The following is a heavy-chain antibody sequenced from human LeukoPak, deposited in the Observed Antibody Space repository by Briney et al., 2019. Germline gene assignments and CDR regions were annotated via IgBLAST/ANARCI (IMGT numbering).Heavy chain of an antibody. CDR3: AKRGASSWNAYNWFDP. V-gene: IGHV3-30*02. Sequence: GGSLRLSCGASGFTFSSYGMHWVRQAPGKGLEWVAFIRYDGSNKYYADSVKGRFTISRDNSKNTLYLQMNSLRAEDTAVYYCAKRGASSWNAYNWFDPWGQGTLVTVSS. J-gene: IGHJ5*02. CDR2: IRYDGSNK. CDR1: GFTFSSYG. D-gene: IGHD6-13*01.